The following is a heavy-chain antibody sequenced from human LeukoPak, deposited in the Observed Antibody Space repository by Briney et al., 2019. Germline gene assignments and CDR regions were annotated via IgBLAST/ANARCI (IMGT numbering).Heavy chain of an antibody. CDR3: AKDQLRYCSSTSCPPDY. V-gene: IGHV3-23*01. CDR2: ISGSGGST. Sequence: GGSLRLSCAASGFTFSSYAMSWVRQAPGKGLEWVSAISGSGGSTYYADSVKGRFTISRDNSKNTLYLQMNSLRAEDTAVYYCAKDQLRYCSSTSCPPDYWGQGTLVTVSS. D-gene: IGHD2-2*01. CDR1: GFTFSSYA. J-gene: IGHJ4*02.